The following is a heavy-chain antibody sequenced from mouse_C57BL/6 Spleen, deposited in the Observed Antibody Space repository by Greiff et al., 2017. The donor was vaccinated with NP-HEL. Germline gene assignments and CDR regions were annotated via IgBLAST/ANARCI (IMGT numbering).Heavy chain of an antibody. V-gene: IGHV1-62-2*01. J-gene: IGHJ2*01. CDR3: ARHASYYDGSCYYFDC. CDR1: GYTFTEYT. D-gene: IGHD1-1*01. Sequence: QVQLKQSGAELVKPGASVKLSCKASGYTFTEYTIHWVKQRPGQGLEWIGWFYPGSGSIKYNEKFKDKATLTADKSSSTVYMKLSRLTSEDSAVYFCARHASYYDGSCYYFDCWGQGATLTVAS. CDR2: FYPGSGSI.